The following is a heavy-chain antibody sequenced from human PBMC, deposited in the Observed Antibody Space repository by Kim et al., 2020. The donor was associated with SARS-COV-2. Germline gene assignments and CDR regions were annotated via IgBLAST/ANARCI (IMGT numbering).Heavy chain of an antibody. V-gene: IGHV3-49*03. D-gene: IGHD5-18*01. Sequence: GGSLRLSCTASGFTFGDYAMSWFRQAPGKGLEWVGFIRSKAYGGTTEYAASVKGRFTISRDDSKSIAYLQMNSLKTEDTAVYYCGHLWIQGFDYWGQGTLVTVSS. J-gene: IGHJ4*02. CDR3: GHLWIQGFDY. CDR1: GFTFGDYA. CDR2: IRSKAYGGTT.